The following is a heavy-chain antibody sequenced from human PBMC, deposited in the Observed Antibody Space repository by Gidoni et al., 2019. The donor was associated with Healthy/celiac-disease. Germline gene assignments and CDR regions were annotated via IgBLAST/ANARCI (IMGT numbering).Heavy chain of an antibody. CDR3: ARDPGLDTLFDP. CDR2: ISSSSSYI. CDR1: GFTFSSYS. V-gene: IGHV3-21*01. D-gene: IGHD1-1*01. J-gene: IGHJ5*02. Sequence: EVQLVESGGGLVKPGGSLRLSCAASGFTFSSYSMNWVRQAPGKGLEWVASISSSSSYIYYADSVKGRFTISRDNAKNSLYLQMNSLRAEDTAVYYCARDPGLDTLFDPWGQGTLVTVSS.